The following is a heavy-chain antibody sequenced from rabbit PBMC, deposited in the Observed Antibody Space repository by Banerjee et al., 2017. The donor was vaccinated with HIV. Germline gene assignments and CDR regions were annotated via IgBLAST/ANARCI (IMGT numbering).Heavy chain of an antibody. Sequence: QEQLEESGGDLVKPEGSLTLTCTASGFSFSSSYYMCWVRQAPGKGLEWIGCINTSSGNTVYASWAKGRFTISKTSSTTVTLQMTSLTAADTATYFCAREVLDAGDRIADLWGQGTLVTVS. J-gene: IGHJ4*01. CDR1: GFSFSSSYY. V-gene: IGHV1S45*01. D-gene: IGHD4-2*01. CDR3: AREVLDAGDRIADL. CDR2: INTSSGNT.